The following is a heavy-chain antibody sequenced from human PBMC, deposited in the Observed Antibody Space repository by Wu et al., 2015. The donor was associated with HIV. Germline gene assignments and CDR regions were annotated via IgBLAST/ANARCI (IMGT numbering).Heavy chain of an antibody. CDR2: INPSGGST. J-gene: IGHJ6*02. CDR1: GYTFTSYY. V-gene: IGHV1-46*01. D-gene: IGHD4-23*01. CDR3: ARDPSLYGGNYYYYGMDV. Sequence: QVQLVQSGAEVKKPGASVKVSCKASGYTFTSYYMHWVRQAPGQGLEWMGIINPSGGSTSYAQKFQGRVTMTRDTSTSTVYMELSSLRSEDTAVYYCARDPSLYGGNYYYYGMDVWGQGTTVTVSS.